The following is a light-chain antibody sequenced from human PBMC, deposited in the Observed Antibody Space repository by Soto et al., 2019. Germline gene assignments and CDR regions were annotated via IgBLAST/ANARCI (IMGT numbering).Light chain of an antibody. J-gene: IGKJ4*01. Sequence: DIQTTQSPSSLSASVGDIISMTCRSSQGISNYLVWYQQKPGKVPKLLIYDASALQSGVPSRFSGSGSGTDFTLTISSLQPEDVAIYYCQKYNSAPCTFGGGTKVDIK. CDR3: QKYNSAPCT. CDR2: DAS. CDR1: QGISNY. V-gene: IGKV1-27*01.